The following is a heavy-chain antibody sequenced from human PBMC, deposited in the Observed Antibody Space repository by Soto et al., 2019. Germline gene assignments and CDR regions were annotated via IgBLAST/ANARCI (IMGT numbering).Heavy chain of an antibody. CDR2: INHSGST. D-gene: IGHD6-13*01. V-gene: IGHV4-34*01. J-gene: IGHJ5*02. Sequence: SETLSLTCTVSGGSISSYYWSWIRQPPGKGLEWIGEINHSGSTNYNPSLKSRVTMSVDTSKNQFSLKLTSVTAADTAVYYCAREAAETVGDGYWCDPWGQGTLVTVSS. CDR3: AREAAETVGDGYWCDP. CDR1: GGSISSYY.